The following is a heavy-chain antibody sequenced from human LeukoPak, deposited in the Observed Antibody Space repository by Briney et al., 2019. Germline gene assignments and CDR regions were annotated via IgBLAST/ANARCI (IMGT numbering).Heavy chain of an antibody. V-gene: IGHV4-61*01. CDR1: GGSVSSGSYY. CDR2: IYYSGST. CDR3: ARVEYNAFDI. Sequence: SETLSLTCSVSGGSVSSGSYYWSWIRQPPGKGLEWIGYIYYSGSTNYNPSLKSRVTISVDTSKNQFSLKLSSATAADTALYYCARVEYNAFDIWGQGTMVTVSS. D-gene: IGHD3-3*01. J-gene: IGHJ3*02.